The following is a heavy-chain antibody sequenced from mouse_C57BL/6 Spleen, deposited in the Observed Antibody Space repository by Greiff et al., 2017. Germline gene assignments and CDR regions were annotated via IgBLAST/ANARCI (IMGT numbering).Heavy chain of an antibody. J-gene: IGHJ2*01. CDR3: AREDYDGGHCDY. V-gene: IGHV1-22*01. CDR2: ITPNNGGT. CDR1: GYTFTDYN. Sequence: VQLQQSGPELVKPGASVKMSCKASGYTFTDYNMHWVKQSHGKSLEWIGYITPNNGGTSYNQKFKGKATLTVNKSSSTAYMELRSLTSEDSAVYYCAREDYDGGHCDYWGQGTTLTVSS. D-gene: IGHD2-4*01.